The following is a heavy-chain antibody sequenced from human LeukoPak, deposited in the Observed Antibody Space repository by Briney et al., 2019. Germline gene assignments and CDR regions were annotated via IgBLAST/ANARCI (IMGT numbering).Heavy chain of an antibody. CDR3: ARSIAAAGTLDY. V-gene: IGHV1-69*13. Sequence: SVKVSCKASGGTFSSYAISWVRQAPGQGLEWMGGIIPIFGTANYAQKFQGRVTITADESTSTAYMELSSLRSEDTAVYYCARSIAAAGTLDYWGQGTLVTVSS. D-gene: IGHD6-13*01. CDR1: GGTFSSYA. CDR2: IIPIFGTA. J-gene: IGHJ4*02.